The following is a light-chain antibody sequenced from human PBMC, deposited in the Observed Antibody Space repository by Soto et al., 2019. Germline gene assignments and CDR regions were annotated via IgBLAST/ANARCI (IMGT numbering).Light chain of an antibody. Sequence: EIVLTQSPATLSLSPGDRATLSCRASQSVTSSLAWFQQKPGQAPMLLIYDVSRRATAIPARFSGSGSGTDFTLTISSLEPEDFADYYCQQRTSWPTFGGGTKVEIK. CDR2: DVS. CDR1: QSVTSS. J-gene: IGKJ4*01. V-gene: IGKV3-11*01. CDR3: QQRTSWPT.